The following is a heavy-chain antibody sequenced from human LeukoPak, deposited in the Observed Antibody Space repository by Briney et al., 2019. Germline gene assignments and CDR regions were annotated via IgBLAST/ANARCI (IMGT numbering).Heavy chain of an antibody. Sequence: GGSLRLSCVASGFTFSSYGMHWVRQAPGKGLEWVAVISYDGNDKYYADSVKGRFSISRDNSKNTLYLQMNSLRAEDTAVYYCAKDRSYDYVWGSYRYFDYWGQGTLVTVSS. D-gene: IGHD3-16*02. V-gene: IGHV3-30*18. CDR2: ISYDGNDK. CDR3: AKDRSYDYVWGSYRYFDY. J-gene: IGHJ4*02. CDR1: GFTFSSYG.